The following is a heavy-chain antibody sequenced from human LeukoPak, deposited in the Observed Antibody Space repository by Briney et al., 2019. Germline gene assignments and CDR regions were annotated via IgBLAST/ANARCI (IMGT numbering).Heavy chain of an antibody. CDR3: ARGDSGGMDY. Sequence: GGSLRLSCTASGFTFSSYEMHWVRQAPGKGLEWVSSISSSSSYIYYADSVKGRFTISRDNANNSLYLQMNSLRAEDTTVYYCARGDSGGMDYWGQGTLVTVSS. V-gene: IGHV3-21*01. J-gene: IGHJ4*02. D-gene: IGHD3-16*01. CDR1: GFTFSSYE. CDR2: ISSSSSYI.